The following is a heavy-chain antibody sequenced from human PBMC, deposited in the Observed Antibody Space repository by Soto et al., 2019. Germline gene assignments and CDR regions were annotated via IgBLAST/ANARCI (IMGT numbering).Heavy chain of an antibody. CDR3: GRDVIGHDNYETIGYYFDH. CDR2: IDPSGGIT. J-gene: IGHJ4*02. CDR1: GYSFTNFH. V-gene: IGHV1-46*01. D-gene: IGHD3-22*01. Sequence: QVQLSQFGAEVKKPGASVKVSCKASGYSFTNFHIHWVRQAPGQGVEWMGMIDPSGGITRDAQRLQGRITMTRDASTSTVYMELRSLTSEDTAVYYCGRDVIGHDNYETIGYYFDHWGQGTLVTVSS.